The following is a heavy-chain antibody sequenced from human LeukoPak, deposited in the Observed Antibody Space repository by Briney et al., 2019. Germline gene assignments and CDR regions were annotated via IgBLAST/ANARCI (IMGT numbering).Heavy chain of an antibody. Sequence: PSETLSLTCTLSGGSINTYYWSWIRQPPGKGLEWIGNIYYSGSTNYSPSLRSRVTISVDTSKNQFSLKLTSVTAADTAVYYCERQGITFSDYYYYMDVWGKGTSVTVSS. V-gene: IGHV4-59*08. CDR3: ERQGITFSDYYYYMDV. CDR2: IYYSGST. D-gene: IGHD3-10*01. J-gene: IGHJ6*03. CDR1: GGSINTYY.